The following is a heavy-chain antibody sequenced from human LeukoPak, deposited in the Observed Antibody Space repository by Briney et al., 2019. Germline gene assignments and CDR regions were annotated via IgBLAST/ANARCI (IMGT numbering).Heavy chain of an antibody. V-gene: IGHV3-21*01. CDR3: ASGSGYCSGGSCSDY. D-gene: IGHD2-15*01. CDR2: ISSGSSYI. Sequence: GGSLRLSCAASGFTSRKYNMNWVRQAPGKGLEWVSAISSGSSYIYYADSVKGRFTISRDNAKNSLYLQMNSLRAEDTAVYYCASGSGYCSGGSCSDYWGQGTLVTVSS. CDR1: GFTSRKYN. J-gene: IGHJ4*02.